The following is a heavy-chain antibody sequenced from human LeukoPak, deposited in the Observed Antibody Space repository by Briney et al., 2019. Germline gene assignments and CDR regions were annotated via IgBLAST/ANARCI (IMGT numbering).Heavy chain of an antibody. CDR3: AGVRTTYFDY. J-gene: IGHJ4*02. V-gene: IGHV3-20*04. D-gene: IGHD4-11*01. CDR2: VTSDGGNT. CDR1: GFKFDDYD. Sequence: GGSLRLSCAASGFKFDDYDMSWVRQVPGRGLEWVAGVTSDGGNTGYVDSVRGRFAISRDNAKNTLYLQMNSLRAEDTAVYYCAGVRTTYFDYWGQGTLVTVSS.